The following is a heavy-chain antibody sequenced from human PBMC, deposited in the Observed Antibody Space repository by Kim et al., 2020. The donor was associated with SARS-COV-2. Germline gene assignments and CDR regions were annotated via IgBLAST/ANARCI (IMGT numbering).Heavy chain of an antibody. CDR1: GGSISSHY. CDR3: ARHLRNMGEGLIFGVVIIPAAFDP. CDR2: IYYSGST. J-gene: IGHJ5*02. D-gene: IGHD3-3*01. V-gene: IGHV4-59*08. Sequence: SETLSLTCTVSGGSISSHYWSWIRQPPGKGLEWIGYIYYSGSTNYNPSLKSRVTISVDTSKNQFSLKLSSVTAADTAVYYCARHLRNMGEGLIFGVVIIPAAFDPWGQGTLVTVS.